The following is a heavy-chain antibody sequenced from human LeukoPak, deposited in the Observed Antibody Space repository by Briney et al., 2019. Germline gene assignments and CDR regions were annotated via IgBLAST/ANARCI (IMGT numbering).Heavy chain of an antibody. CDR2: ISSISSTI. CDR3: AREYYDFWSGYAKPYYYYYYYMDV. Sequence: GGSLGLSCAASGFTFSSYSMSWVRQAPGKGLEWVSYISSISSTIYYADSVKGRFTISRDNAKNSLYLQMNSLRDEDTAVYYCAREYYDFWSGYAKPYYYYYYYMDVWGKGTTVTVSS. V-gene: IGHV3-48*02. J-gene: IGHJ6*03. D-gene: IGHD3-3*01. CDR1: GFTFSSYS.